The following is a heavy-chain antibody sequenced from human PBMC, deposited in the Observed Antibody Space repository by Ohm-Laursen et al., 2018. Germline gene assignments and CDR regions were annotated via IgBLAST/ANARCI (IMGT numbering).Heavy chain of an antibody. CDR2: IGTAGDT. Sequence: SLRLSCAASGFTFSSYDMHWVRQAPGKGLEWVSAIGTAGDTYYQGSVKGRFTISKENAKNTLYLQMNSLRAGDSAVYYCARAGASNYDMDVWGQGTPVTVSS. CDR1: GFTFSSYD. D-gene: IGHD4-11*01. J-gene: IGHJ6*02. CDR3: ARAGASNYDMDV. V-gene: IGHV3-13*01.